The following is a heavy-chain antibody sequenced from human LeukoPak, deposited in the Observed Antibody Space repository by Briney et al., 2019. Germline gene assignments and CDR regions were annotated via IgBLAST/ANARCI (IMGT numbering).Heavy chain of an antibody. V-gene: IGHV3-30*04. CDR2: ISYDGSNK. J-gene: IGHJ4*02. Sequence: GRSLRLSCAASGFTFSSYAMHWVRQAPGKGLEWVAVISYDGSNKYYADSVKGRFTISRDNSKNTLYLQMNSLRAKDTAVYYCARDILNTFDYWGQGTLVTVSS. CDR3: ARDILNTFDY. D-gene: IGHD3-9*01. CDR1: GFTFSSYA.